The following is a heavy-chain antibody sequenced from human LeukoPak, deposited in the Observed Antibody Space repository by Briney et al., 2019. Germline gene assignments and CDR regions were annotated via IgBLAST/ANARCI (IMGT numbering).Heavy chain of an antibody. D-gene: IGHD3-22*01. J-gene: IGHJ3*02. CDR3: ARDLIVGIDAFDI. CDR2: IIPIFGTA. Sequence: SVKVSCKASGYTFTGYYMHWVRQAPGQGLEWMGGIIPIFGTANYAQKFQGRVTITADKSTSTAYMELSSLRSEDTAVYYCARDLIVGIDAFDIWGQGTMVTVSS. CDR1: GYTFTGYY. V-gene: IGHV1-69*06.